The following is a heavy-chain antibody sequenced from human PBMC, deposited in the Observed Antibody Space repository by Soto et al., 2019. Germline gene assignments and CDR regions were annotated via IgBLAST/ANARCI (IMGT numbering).Heavy chain of an antibody. V-gene: IGHV4-39*01. CDR2: LYFTGNT. CDR1: GGSITSSSNF. D-gene: IGHD6-25*01. CDR3: AGQTFTIAAASHGRSNWFDP. J-gene: IGHJ5*02. Sequence: SETLSLTCSASGGSITSSSNFWGWVRQPPGKGLEWIGTLYFTGNTYYTPSLNSRLTMSIDTSKNEFSLRLNSVTAADTAVYYCAGQTFTIAAASHGRSNWFDPWGPGTLVTVS.